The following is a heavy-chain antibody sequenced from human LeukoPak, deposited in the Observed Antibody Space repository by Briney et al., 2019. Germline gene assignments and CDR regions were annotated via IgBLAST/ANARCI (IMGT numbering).Heavy chain of an antibody. J-gene: IGHJ5*02. CDR1: GFTFSSYW. D-gene: IGHD5-18*01. V-gene: IGHV3-7*01. Sequence: GGSLRLSCAASGFTFSSYWMSWVRQAPGKGLEWVANIKQDGSEKYYVDSVKGRFTISRDNAKNSLYLQMNSLRAEDTAVYYCARDDGYSYDWFDPRGQGTLVTVSS. CDR2: IKQDGSEK. CDR3: ARDDGYSYDWFDP.